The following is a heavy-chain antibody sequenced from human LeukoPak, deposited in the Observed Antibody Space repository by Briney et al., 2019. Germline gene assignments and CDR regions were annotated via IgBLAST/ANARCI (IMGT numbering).Heavy chain of an antibody. D-gene: IGHD2-21*02. CDR3: ARVYCGGDCYSGGYFDY. Sequence: GESLKISCKGSGYSFPIYWLGWVRQMPGKGLEWMGIIYPGDSDTRYSPSFQGQVTISADKSISTAYLQWSSLKASDTAMYYCARVYCGGDCYSGGYFDYWGQGTLVTVSS. CDR1: GYSFPIYW. CDR2: IYPGDSDT. V-gene: IGHV5-51*01. J-gene: IGHJ4*02.